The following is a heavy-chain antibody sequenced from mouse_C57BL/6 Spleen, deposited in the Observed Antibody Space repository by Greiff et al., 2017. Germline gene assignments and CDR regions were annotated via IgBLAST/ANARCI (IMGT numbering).Heavy chain of an antibody. J-gene: IGHJ4*01. CDR1: GFSLTSYG. V-gene: IGHV2-2*01. CDR2: VWSGGST. Sequence: QVQLKESGPGLVQPSQSLSITCTVSGFSLTSYGVHWVRQSPGKGLEWLGVVWSGGSTDYNAAFISRLSISKDNSKSQVFFKMNSLQADDTAIYYCALITTVVEGLDYWGQGTSVTVSS. CDR3: ALITTVVEGLDY. D-gene: IGHD1-1*01.